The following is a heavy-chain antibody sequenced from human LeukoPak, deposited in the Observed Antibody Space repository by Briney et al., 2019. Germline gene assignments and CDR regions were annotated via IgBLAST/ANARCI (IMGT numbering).Heavy chain of an antibody. CDR2: VQHIGGET. Sequence: GGSLRLSCAASGFTFNAYAIHWVRQAPGKGLEWVANVQHIGGETYYVDSVKGRFTISRDNAKNSVYLQMNSLGADDTAVYYCATYSILNAREFRYWGQGTLVTVTS. V-gene: IGHV3-7*01. CDR3: ATYSILNAREFRY. CDR1: GFTFNAYA. D-gene: IGHD4-11*01. J-gene: IGHJ1*01.